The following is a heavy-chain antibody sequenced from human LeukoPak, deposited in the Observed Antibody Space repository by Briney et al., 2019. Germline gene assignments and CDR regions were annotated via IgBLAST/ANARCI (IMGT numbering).Heavy chain of an antibody. CDR3: ARHRAYYYDSSGYYHSYYFDY. D-gene: IGHD3-22*01. V-gene: IGHV4-39*01. CDR1: GGSISSSSYY. CDR2: IYYSGST. Sequence: PSETLSLTCTVSGGSISSSSYYWGWIRQPPGKGLEWIGSIYYSGSTYYNPSLKSRVTISVDTSKNQFSLKLSSVTAADTAVYYCARHRAYYYDSSGYYHSYYFDYWGQGTLVTVSS. J-gene: IGHJ4*02.